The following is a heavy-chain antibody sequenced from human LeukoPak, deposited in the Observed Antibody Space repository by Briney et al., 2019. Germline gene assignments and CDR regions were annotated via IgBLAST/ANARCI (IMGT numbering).Heavy chain of an antibody. D-gene: IGHD4-23*01. CDR3: AKGRLTTVVTRFDY. V-gene: IGHV3-23*01. Sequence: SGGSLRLSCAASGFTFSSYALSWVRQAPGKGREWVSGISGSGGSTYYADSVKGRFTISRDNSKNTLYLQMNSLRAEDTAVYYCAKGRLTTVVTRFDYWGQGTLVTVSS. CDR1: GFTFSSYA. CDR2: ISGSGGST. J-gene: IGHJ4*02.